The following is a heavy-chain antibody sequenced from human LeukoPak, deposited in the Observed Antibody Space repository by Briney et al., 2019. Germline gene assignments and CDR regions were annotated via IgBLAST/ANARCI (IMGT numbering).Heavy chain of an antibody. CDR2: INHSGST. CDR1: GGSFSGYY. D-gene: IGHD4-17*01. CDR3: ARGTVHSGMVV. Sequence: PSETLSLTCAVYGGSFSGYYWTWIRQPPGKGLEWIGEINHSGSTNYNPSLKSRVTISVDTSKNQFSLKLSSVTAADTAVYYCARGTVHSGMVVWGKGTTVTVSS. J-gene: IGHJ6*04. V-gene: IGHV4-34*01.